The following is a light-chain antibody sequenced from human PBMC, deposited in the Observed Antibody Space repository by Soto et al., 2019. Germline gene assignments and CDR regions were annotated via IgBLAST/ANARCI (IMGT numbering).Light chain of an antibody. J-gene: IGLJ7*01. Sequence: NFMLTQPHSVSESPGKTVTISCTRSRGSIASNYVQWYQQRPGSAPTTVIYEDNQRPSGVPDRFSGSIDSSSNSASLTISGLKTEDEADSYCQSYDSSNHAVFGGGTQLTVL. CDR1: RGSIASNY. CDR3: QSYDSSNHAV. V-gene: IGLV6-57*04. CDR2: EDN.